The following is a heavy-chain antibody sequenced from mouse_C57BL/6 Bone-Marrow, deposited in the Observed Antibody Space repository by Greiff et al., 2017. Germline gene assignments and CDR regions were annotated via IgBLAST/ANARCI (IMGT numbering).Heavy chain of an antibody. CDR2: ISDGGSYT. J-gene: IGHJ4*01. CDR3: SRVYYCAMDY. V-gene: IGHV5-4*03. Sequence: EVKLVESGGGLVKPGGSLKLSCAASGFTFSSYAMSWVRQTPGKRLEWVATISDGGSYTYYPDNVKGRFTISRDNAKNNLYLQMSHLKSEDSAMYYCSRVYYCAMDYWGQGTSVTVSS. CDR1: GFTFSSYA.